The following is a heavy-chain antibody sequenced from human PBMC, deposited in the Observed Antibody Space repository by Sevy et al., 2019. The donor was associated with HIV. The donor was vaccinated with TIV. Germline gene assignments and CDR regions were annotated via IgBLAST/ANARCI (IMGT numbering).Heavy chain of an antibody. CDR2: ISGGGGRT. V-gene: IGHV3-23*01. CDR3: AKALPLFGYDF. Sequence: GGSLRLSCAASGFTFDTFAMSWVRQAPGQGLEWVSSISGGGGRTYDADPVKGRFTISRDNSKNILYLQMNSLGAEGTAIYYCAKALPLFGYDFWGQGTLVTVSS. D-gene: IGHD6-25*01. CDR1: GFTFDTFA. J-gene: IGHJ4*02.